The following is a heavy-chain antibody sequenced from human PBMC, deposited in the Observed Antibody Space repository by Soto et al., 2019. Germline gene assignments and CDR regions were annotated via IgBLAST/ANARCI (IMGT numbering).Heavy chain of an antibody. Sequence: ASVKVSCKASGYTFTSYYMHWVRQAPGQGLEWMGIINPSGGSTSYAQKFQGRVTMTRDTSTSTVYMELSSLRSEDTAVYYCARVLGSSSWQPKGYYGMDVWGQGTTVTVSS. CDR2: INPSGGST. J-gene: IGHJ6*02. CDR3: ARVLGSSSWQPKGYYGMDV. D-gene: IGHD6-13*01. CDR1: GYTFTSYY. V-gene: IGHV1-46*01.